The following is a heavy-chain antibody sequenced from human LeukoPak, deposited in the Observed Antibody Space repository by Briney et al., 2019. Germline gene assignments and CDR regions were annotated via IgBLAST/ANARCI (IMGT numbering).Heavy chain of an antibody. Sequence: GGSLRLSCAASGFTFSSYSMNWVRQAPGKGLEWVSSISSSSSYIYYADSVKGRFTISRDNAKNSLYLQMNSLRAEDTAVYYCARRIRAVNQVAQHGDYFWFDPWGQGTLVTVSS. D-gene: IGHD4-17*01. CDR2: ISSSSSYI. J-gene: IGHJ5*02. CDR1: GFTFSSYS. V-gene: IGHV3-21*04. CDR3: ARRIRAVNQVAQHGDYFWFDP.